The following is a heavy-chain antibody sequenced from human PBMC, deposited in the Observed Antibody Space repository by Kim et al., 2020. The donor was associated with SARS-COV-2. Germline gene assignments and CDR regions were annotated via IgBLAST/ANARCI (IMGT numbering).Heavy chain of an antibody. CDR2: INAGNGNT. CDR3: ARDLVPYYDSSGYYYAPPYGVDV. Sequence: ASVKVSCKASGYTFTSYAMHWVRQAPGQRLEWMGWINAGNGNTKYSQKFQGRVTITRDTSASTAYMELSSLRSEDTAVYYCARDLVPYYDSSGYYYAPPYGVDVWGQGTTVTVSS. D-gene: IGHD3-22*01. V-gene: IGHV1-3*01. CDR1: GYTFTSYA. J-gene: IGHJ6*02.